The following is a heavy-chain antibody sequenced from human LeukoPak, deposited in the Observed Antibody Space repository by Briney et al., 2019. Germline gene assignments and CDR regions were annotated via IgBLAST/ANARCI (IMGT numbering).Heavy chain of an antibody. Sequence: SETLSLTCSVSGGSISDDAWAWIRRPPGRGLEWIGHIHYTGNTDYNPSLKSRVTLSLDTPKNQLSLKVSSVTAADTAVYYCAKLSHIAAAGAYSYHSLNIWSQGTTVTVSS. J-gene: IGHJ6*02. D-gene: IGHD6-13*01. CDR2: IHYTGNT. V-gene: IGHV4-59*08. CDR1: GGSISDDA. CDR3: AKLSHIAAAGAYSYHSLNI.